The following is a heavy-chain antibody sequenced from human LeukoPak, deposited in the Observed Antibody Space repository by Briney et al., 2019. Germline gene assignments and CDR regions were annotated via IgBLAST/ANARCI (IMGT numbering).Heavy chain of an antibody. J-gene: IGHJ4*02. CDR2: ISGSGAST. D-gene: IGHD4-23*01. V-gene: IGHV3-23*01. Sequence: GGSLRLSCATSGFTFSSYAMTWVRQAPGKGLEWVSAISGSGASTYYADSVKGRFTISRDNSKNTLYLQMNNLRADDTAVYYCARRAGGYSHSYDYWGQGTLVTVSS. CDR1: GFTFSSYA. CDR3: ARRAGGYSHSYDY.